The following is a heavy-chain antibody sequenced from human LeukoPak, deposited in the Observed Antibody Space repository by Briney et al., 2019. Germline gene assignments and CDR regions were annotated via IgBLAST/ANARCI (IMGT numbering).Heavy chain of an antibody. CDR3: ARLSYGSGSHYNFYFDF. Sequence: SETLSLTCTASGGSVSCGSYYWSWIRQPPGKGLEWIGYICDSRSTNYSPSLKSLVTISVDMSKNQFSLNLSSVTAADTAVYYCARLSYGSGSHYNFYFDFWGQGTLVTVSA. CDR1: GGSVSCGSYY. V-gene: IGHV4-61*01. CDR2: ICDSRST. D-gene: IGHD3-10*01. J-gene: IGHJ4*02.